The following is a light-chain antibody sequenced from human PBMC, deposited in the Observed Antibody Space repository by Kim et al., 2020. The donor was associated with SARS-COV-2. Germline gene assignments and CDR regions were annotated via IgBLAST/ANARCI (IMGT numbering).Light chain of an antibody. Sequence: ATVVCRAGVSCTTNRGISNNLAWYQQKQGKVPRLLTYAAFYVESGLECGFSGSGCGREFTLTITSPLSEDVAAYYGQKYSRPPGTFGQGTKVDIK. CDR1: RGISNN. J-gene: IGKJ1*01. CDR2: AAF. V-gene: IGKV1-27*01. CDR3: QKYSRPPGT.